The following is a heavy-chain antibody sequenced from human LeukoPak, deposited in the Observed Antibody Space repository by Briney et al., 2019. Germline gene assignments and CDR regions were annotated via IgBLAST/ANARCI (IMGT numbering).Heavy chain of an antibody. J-gene: IGHJ4*02. V-gene: IGHV3-21*01. Sequence: PGGSLRLSCAASGFTFSSYAMSWVRQAPGKGLEWVSSISTSSSYIYYADSVKGRFTISRDNAKNSLYLQMNSLRAEDTAVYYCARGWNSDYFDYWGQGTLVTVSS. CDR3: ARGWNSDYFDY. CDR2: ISTSSSYI. D-gene: IGHD1-7*01. CDR1: GFTFSSYA.